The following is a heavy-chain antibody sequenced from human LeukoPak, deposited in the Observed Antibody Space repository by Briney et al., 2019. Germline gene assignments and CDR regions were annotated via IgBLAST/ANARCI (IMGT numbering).Heavy chain of an antibody. CDR2: VYYTGST. Sequence: PSETLSLTRTVSGGSISTYHWSWIRQPPGKGLEWVGYVYYTGSTDYNPSLKSRVTISVDTSKNQFSLKLSSVTAADTAVYYCARGSRRAITMVRGVAKYNWFDPWGQGTLVTVSS. J-gene: IGHJ5*02. V-gene: IGHV4-59*12. CDR3: ARGSRRAITMVRGVAKYNWFDP. CDR1: GGSISTYH. D-gene: IGHD3-10*01.